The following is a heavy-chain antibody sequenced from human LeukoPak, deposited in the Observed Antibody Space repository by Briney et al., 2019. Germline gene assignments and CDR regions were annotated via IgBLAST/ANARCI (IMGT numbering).Heavy chain of an antibody. CDR3: AKEKTSSWNPRPFDY. D-gene: IGHD6-13*01. CDR2: ISGSGGST. J-gene: IGHJ4*02. CDR1: GFTFSSYA. Sequence: PGGSLRLSCAASGFTFSSYAMSWVRQAPGKGLEWVSAISGSGGSTYYADSVKGRFTISRDNSKNTLYLQMNSLRAEGTAVYYCAKEKTSSWNPRPFDYWGQGTLVTVSS. V-gene: IGHV3-23*01.